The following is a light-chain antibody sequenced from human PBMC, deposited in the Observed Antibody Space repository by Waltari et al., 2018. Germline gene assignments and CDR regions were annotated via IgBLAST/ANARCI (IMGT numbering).Light chain of an antibody. Sequence: QSVLTQPPSVSAAPGQRVTISCSGGSSNIGNNYVSWYRQFPGTAPKLLIYEITERPSGIPGRFSGSKSVTSATLDITGLQAGDEADYYCGTWDSSLSGAVFGGGTHLTVL. CDR2: EIT. CDR1: SSNIGNNY. J-gene: IGLJ7*01. CDR3: GTWDSSLSGAV. V-gene: IGLV1-51*02.